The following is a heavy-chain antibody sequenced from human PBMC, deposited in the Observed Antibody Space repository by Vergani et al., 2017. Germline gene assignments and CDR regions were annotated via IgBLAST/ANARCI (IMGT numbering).Heavy chain of an antibody. D-gene: IGHD6-13*01. V-gene: IGHV2-5*01. J-gene: IGHJ4*02. CDR2: IYWNVDK. Sequence: QITLKESGPTLVKPTQTLTLTCTFSGFSVSTSGVGVGWIRQPPGKALEWLALIYWNVDKRYSPSLKSRLTITKDTSKNQVVLTMTNMDPVDTATYYCAHSGPLAAAVDYWGQGTLVTVSS. CDR3: AHSGPLAAAVDY. CDR1: GFSVSTSGVG.